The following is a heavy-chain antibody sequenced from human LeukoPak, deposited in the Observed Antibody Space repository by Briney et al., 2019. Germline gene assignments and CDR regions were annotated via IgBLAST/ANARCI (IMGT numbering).Heavy chain of an antibody. CDR1: GGIFSSYE. CDR2: IIPIFGIA. D-gene: IGHD2-15*01. J-gene: IGHJ3*02. V-gene: IGHV1-69*13. Sequence: ASVKVSCKASGGIFSSYEISWVRQAPGQGLEWMGGIIPIFGIANYAQKFQGRVTIIADESTSTAYMELSSLRSEDTAVYYCARIYCSGGSCYHSRGIFDIWGQGTMVTVSS. CDR3: ARIYCSGGSCYHSRGIFDI.